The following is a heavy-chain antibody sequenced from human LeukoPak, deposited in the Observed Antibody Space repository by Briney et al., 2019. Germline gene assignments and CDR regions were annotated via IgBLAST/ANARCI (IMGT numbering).Heavy chain of an antibody. CDR3: AELGMTMIGGV. V-gene: IGHV3-48*03. CDR1: GFTFSSYE. J-gene: IGHJ6*04. Sequence: GGSLRLSCAASGFTFSSYEMNWVRQAPGKGLEWVSYISSSGSTIYYADSVKGRFTISRDNAKNSLYLQMNSLRAEDTAVYYCAELGMTMIGGVWGKGTTVTISS. CDR2: ISSSGSTI. D-gene: IGHD3-10*02.